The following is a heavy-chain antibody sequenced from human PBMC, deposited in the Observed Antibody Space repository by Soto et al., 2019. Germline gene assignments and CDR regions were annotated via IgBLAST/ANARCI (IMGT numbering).Heavy chain of an antibody. CDR2: IYYSGST. D-gene: IGHD3-9*01. CDR3: ARGGNAYDILTGPALGY. V-gene: IGHV4-30-4*01. CDR1: GGSISSGDYY. Sequence: QVQLQESGPGLVKPSQTLSLTCTVSGGSISSGDYYWSWIRQPPGKGLEWIGYIYYSGSTYYNPSLNSRVTISVDTSKNQFSLKLSSVTAADTAVYYCARGGNAYDILTGPALGYWGQGTLVTVSS. J-gene: IGHJ4*02.